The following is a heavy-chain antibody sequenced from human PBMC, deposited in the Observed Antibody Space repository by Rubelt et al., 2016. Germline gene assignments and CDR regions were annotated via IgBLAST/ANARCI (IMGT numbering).Heavy chain of an antibody. CDR3: ARQDIYGPHDY. J-gene: IGHJ4*02. D-gene: IGHD2-15*01. CDR1: GGSISSSSYY. Sequence: QLQLQESGPGLVKPSETLSLTCTVSGGSISSSSYYWGWIRQPPGKGLEWIGSIYYSGSTYYNPSLKSQVTIVVDTSKNQVALKLGSVTAADTALYYCARQDIYGPHDYWGQGTLVTVSS. CDR2: IYYSGST. V-gene: IGHV4-39*07.